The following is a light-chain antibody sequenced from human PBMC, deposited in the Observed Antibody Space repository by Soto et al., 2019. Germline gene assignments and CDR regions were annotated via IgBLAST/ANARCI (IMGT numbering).Light chain of an antibody. V-gene: IGKV1-39*01. CDR1: QSISTD. J-gene: IGKJ1*01. CDR3: QQSYTTPRT. CDR2: GAS. Sequence: IQMTQSPSSLSASIGDRVTITCRASQSISTDLNWYQQKPGKAPKVLTYGASTLQSGVPSRFAGSGSGTDFTLTINSLQPEDFATYFCQQSYTTPRTFGQGTKVDTK.